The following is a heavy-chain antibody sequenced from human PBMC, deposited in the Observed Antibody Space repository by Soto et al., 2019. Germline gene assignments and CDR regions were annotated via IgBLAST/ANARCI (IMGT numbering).Heavy chain of an antibody. CDR2: INPNSGGT. J-gene: IGHJ3*02. CDR1: GYTFTSYG. D-gene: IGHD6-6*01. V-gene: IGHV1-2*04. CDR3: ARAARSHGAFDI. Sequence: ASVKVSCKASGYTFTSYGISWVRQAPGQGLEWKGWINPNSGGTNYAQKFQGWVTMTRDTSISTAYMELSRLRSDDTVLYYCARAARSHGAFDIWGQGTMVTVSS.